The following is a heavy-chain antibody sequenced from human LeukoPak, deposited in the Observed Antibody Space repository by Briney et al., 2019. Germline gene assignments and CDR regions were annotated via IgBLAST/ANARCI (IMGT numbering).Heavy chain of an antibody. D-gene: IGHD3-3*01. CDR2: IYSGGST. CDR1: GFTVSSNY. CDR3: ARTAFGISGVVSPDYYGMDV. Sequence: GGSLRLSCAASGFTVSSNYMSWVRQAPGKGLEWVSVIYSGGSTYYADSVKGRFTISRDNSKNTLYLQMNSLRAEDTAVYYCARTAFGISGVVSPDYYGMDVWGQGTTVTVSS. V-gene: IGHV3-53*01. J-gene: IGHJ6*02.